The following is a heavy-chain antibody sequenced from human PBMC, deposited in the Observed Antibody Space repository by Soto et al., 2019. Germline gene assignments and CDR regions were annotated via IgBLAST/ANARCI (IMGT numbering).Heavy chain of an antibody. D-gene: IGHD6-19*01. J-gene: IGHJ4*02. CDR1: VFSFSTYG. V-gene: IGHV3-23*01. CDR3: AKGTRSSAWLLDY. Sequence: GWSLRLACASSVFSFSTYGMRWVRQAPGKGLEWVSGISGRGDSTYNTDSVKGRFTISRDNSKNTVYLQMNKLRAEDTAVYYCAKGTRSSAWLLDYWGQGTLVTVSS. CDR2: ISGRGDST.